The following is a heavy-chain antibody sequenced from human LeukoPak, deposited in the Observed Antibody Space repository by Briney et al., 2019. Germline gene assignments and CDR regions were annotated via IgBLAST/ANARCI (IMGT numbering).Heavy chain of an antibody. D-gene: IGHD2-2*01. CDR1: GGSFSGYY. J-gene: IGHJ4*02. V-gene: IGHV4-34*01. CDR2: INHSGST. CDR3: ARVVVVPAAKGAPDY. Sequence: SETLSLTCAVYGGSFSGYYWSWIRQPPGKGLEWIGEINHSGSTNYNPSLKSRVTISVDTSKNQFSLKLSSVTAADTAVYYCARVVVVPAAKGAPDYWGQGTLVTVFS.